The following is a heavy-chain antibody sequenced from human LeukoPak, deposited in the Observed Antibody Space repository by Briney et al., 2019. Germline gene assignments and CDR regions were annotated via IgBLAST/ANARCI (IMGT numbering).Heavy chain of an antibody. CDR1: GFAFGSYA. V-gene: IGHV3-23*01. CDR3: AKAGPRTYYYDSSGYYWNYFDY. D-gene: IGHD3-22*01. CDR2: ISGSGDDT. Sequence: PGGSLRLSCAASGFAFGSYAMSWVRQAPGKGLEWVSGISGSGDDTDYGAAVKGRFTISRDNSKNTLYLQMNSLRAEDTAVYYCAKAGPRTYYYDSSGYYWNYFDYWGQGTLVTVSS. J-gene: IGHJ4*02.